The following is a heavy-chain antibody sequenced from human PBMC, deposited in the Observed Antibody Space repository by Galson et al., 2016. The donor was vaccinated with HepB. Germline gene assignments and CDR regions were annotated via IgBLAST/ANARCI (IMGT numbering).Heavy chain of an antibody. D-gene: IGHD3-10*01. CDR3: ARDPSGAGAFDI. CDR1: GFTFSSHA. CDR2: ISYDGVKT. Sequence: SLRLSCATSGFTFSSHAMRWVRQAPGKGLEWVAGISYDGVKTYYADSVKGRFTISRDNSKNTVYLQMNSLGAEDTTVYYCARDPSGAGAFDIWGQGAMVTVSS. J-gene: IGHJ3*02. V-gene: IGHV3-30-3*01.